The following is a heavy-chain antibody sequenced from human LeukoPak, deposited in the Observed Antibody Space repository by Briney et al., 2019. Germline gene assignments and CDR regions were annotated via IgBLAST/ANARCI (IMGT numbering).Heavy chain of an antibody. Sequence: GGSLRLSCAASGFTFSSYWMSWVRQAPGKGPEWVANIKDDGSEKYYVDSVKGRFTISRDDAKSSLYLQMNSLRAEDTAVYYCARGLQGYYDSLTGYYRGRYYFDYWGQGTLVTVSS. CDR2: IKDDGSEK. V-gene: IGHV3-7*03. J-gene: IGHJ4*02. CDR3: ARGLQGYYDSLTGYYRGRYYFDY. CDR1: GFTFSSYW. D-gene: IGHD3-9*01.